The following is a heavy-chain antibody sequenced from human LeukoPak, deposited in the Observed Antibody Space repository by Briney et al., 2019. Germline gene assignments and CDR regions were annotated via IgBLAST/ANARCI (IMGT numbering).Heavy chain of an antibody. CDR1: GFSLSSTGVG. CDR2: SYWNNDK. V-gene: IGHV2-5*01. J-gene: IGHJ1*01. CDR3: AHKGRGSGSYNM. Sequence: SGPTLVNPTQTLTLTCTFSGFSLSSTGVGVGWIRQPPGKALEWLAVSYWNNDKSYSPSLKSRLTITKDTSKNQVVLIMTNMDPVDTATYYCAHKGRGSGSYNMWGQGTLVTVSS. D-gene: IGHD3-10*01.